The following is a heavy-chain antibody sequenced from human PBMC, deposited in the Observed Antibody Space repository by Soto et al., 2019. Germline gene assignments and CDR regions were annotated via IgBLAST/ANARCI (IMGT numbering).Heavy chain of an antibody. CDR3: ARSLSDIVVVVAFDP. V-gene: IGHV4-34*01. CDR1: GGSFSGYY. Sequence: QVQLQQWGAGLLKPSETLSLTCAVYGGSFSGYYWSWIRQPPGKGLEWIGEINHSGSTNYNPSLKSRVTISVDTSKNQFSLKLSSVTAADTAVYYCARSLSDIVVVVAFDPWGQGTLVTVSS. CDR2: INHSGST. D-gene: IGHD2-15*01. J-gene: IGHJ5*02.